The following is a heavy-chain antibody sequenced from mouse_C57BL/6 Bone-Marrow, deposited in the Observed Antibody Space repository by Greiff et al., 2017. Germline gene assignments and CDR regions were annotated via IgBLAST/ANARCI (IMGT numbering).Heavy chain of an antibody. Sequence: EVQRVESEGGLVQPGSSMKLSCTASGFTFSDYYMAWVRQVPEKGLEWVANINYDGSSTYYLDSLKSRFIISRDNAKNILYLQMSSLKSEDTATYYCARAIYYYGSLDVWGTGTTVTVSS. J-gene: IGHJ1*03. CDR1: GFTFSDYY. CDR2: INYDGSST. D-gene: IGHD1-1*01. V-gene: IGHV5-16*01. CDR3: ARAIYYYGSLDV.